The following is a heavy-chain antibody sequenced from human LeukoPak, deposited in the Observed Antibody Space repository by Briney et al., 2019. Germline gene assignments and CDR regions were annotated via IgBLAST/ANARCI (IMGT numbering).Heavy chain of an antibody. Sequence: GGSLRLSCAASGFTFSTYSMNWVRQAPGKGLEWVSKISSRSSTIYYSDSVKGRFTISRDNAKNSLYLQMNSLRPEDTATYYCARDLVGATTWGLGTLVTVSS. CDR2: ISSRSSTI. D-gene: IGHD1-26*01. CDR1: GFTFSTYS. J-gene: IGHJ5*02. CDR3: ARDLVGATT. V-gene: IGHV3-48*01.